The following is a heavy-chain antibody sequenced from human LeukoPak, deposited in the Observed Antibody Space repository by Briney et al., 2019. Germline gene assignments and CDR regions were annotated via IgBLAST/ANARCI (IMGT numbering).Heavy chain of an antibody. CDR2: IIPIFGTA. V-gene: IGHV1-69*13. J-gene: IGHJ4*02. CDR3: ARDEHYYGSGSYPYYFDY. D-gene: IGHD3-10*01. Sequence: SVKVSCKASRGTFISYAISWVRQAPGQGLEWMGGIIPIFGTANYAQKFQGRVTITADESTSTAYMELSSLRSEDTAVYYCARDEHYYGSGSYPYYFDYWGQGTLVTVSS. CDR1: RGTFISYA.